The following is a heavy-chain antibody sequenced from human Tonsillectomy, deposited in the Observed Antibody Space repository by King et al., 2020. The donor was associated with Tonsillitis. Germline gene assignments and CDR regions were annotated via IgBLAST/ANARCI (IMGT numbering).Heavy chain of an antibody. Sequence: QLVQSGGGVVQPGRSLRLSCASSGFVFRSYGMHWVRQAPGKGLEWVAVISYDASRENYGDSVKGRFTISRDNSKNTLYLQMNSLRAEDTAVYYCARERLYSSDWGIDYWGQGSLVTGSS. J-gene: IGHJ4*02. CDR1: GFVFRSYG. CDR3: ARERLYSSDWGIDY. D-gene: IGHD6-19*01. CDR2: ISYDASRE. V-gene: IGHV3-33*05.